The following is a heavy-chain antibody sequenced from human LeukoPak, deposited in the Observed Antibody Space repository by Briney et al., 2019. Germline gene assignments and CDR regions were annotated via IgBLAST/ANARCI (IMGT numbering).Heavy chain of an antibody. Sequence: GESLKIYCKGSGYSFPSYWIGWVRQMPGKGLEWMGIIYPGDSDTRYSPSFQGQVTISADKSISTAYLQWSSLKASDTAMYYCARRSLDDYGDYVLDYWGQGTLVTVSS. CDR3: ARRSLDDYGDYVLDY. CDR1: GYSFPSYW. D-gene: IGHD4-17*01. CDR2: IYPGDSDT. J-gene: IGHJ4*02. V-gene: IGHV5-51*01.